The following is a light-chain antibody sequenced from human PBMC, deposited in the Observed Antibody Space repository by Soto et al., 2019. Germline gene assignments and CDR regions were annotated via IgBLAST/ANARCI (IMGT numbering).Light chain of an antibody. J-gene: IGKJ1*01. Sequence: EIVMTQSQATLSLSAGERVTLSCRASQSVGISYLSWYQQTPGQAPRLLIYGASTRATGIPARFSGSGSGTDFTLTISSLQPEDFAPNFCHQDYNMPWTVGQGTKVEIK. CDR3: HQDYNMPWT. V-gene: IGKV3D-7*01. CDR2: GAS. CDR1: QSVGISY.